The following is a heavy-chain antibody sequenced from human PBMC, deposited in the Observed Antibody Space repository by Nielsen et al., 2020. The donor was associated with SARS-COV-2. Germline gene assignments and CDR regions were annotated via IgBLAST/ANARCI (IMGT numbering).Heavy chain of an antibody. CDR2: ISGRDDKT. Sequence: GESLKISCTASGFTFSSYAMTWVRQAPGKGLEWVSAISGRDDKTYYGDSVKGRFTISRDNSKNTLYLQMNSLRAEDTAVYYCARDGYSSNYYADYWGQGTLVSVSS. D-gene: IGHD6-13*01. V-gene: IGHV3-23*01. CDR3: ARDGYSSNYYADY. CDR1: GFTFSSYA. J-gene: IGHJ4*02.